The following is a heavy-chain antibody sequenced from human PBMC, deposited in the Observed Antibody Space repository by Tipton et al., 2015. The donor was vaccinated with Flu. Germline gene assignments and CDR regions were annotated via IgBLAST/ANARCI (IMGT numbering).Heavy chain of an antibody. D-gene: IGHD2-21*01. J-gene: IGHJ4*02. CDR1: GGSISSGSYF. CDR3: ARDYGGHIYY. Sequence: LSCIVSGGSISSGSYFWSWIRQPAGKGLQWIGRIYTNGRTNYNPSLESRVSISADTSKNEFSLSLSSVTAADTAMYYCARDYGGHIYYWGQGTLVTVSS. V-gene: IGHV4-61*02. CDR2: IYTNGRT.